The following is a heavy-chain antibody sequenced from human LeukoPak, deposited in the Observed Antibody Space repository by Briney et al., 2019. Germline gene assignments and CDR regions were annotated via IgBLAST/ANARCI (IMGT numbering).Heavy chain of an antibody. D-gene: IGHD3-10*01. V-gene: IGHV3-11*01. Sequence: GGSLRLSCAASGFTFSDHYMTWVRQAPGKGLEWISYIGSSGTTVYYADSVKGRFTISRDNAKNSLYLQMNSLRAEDTALYYCAKDHASMVRGVMIDYWGQGTLVTVSS. CDR3: AKDHASMVRGVMIDY. J-gene: IGHJ4*02. CDR1: GFTFSDHY. CDR2: IGSSGTTV.